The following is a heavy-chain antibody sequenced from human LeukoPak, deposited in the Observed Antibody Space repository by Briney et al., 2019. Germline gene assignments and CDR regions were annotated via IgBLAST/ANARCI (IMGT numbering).Heavy chain of an antibody. CDR1: GLTFSSHG. CDR3: ARGRGRTYPPGIY. D-gene: IGHD2-15*01. Sequence: GRSLRLSCAASGLTFSSHGMHWVRQAPGKGLEWVAVMWDDESNKYYADSVKGRFTISRDNSKNILYLQMNNLGAEDTAVYYCARGRGRTYPPGIYWGQGTLVTVSS. V-gene: IGHV3-33*01. CDR2: MWDDESNK. J-gene: IGHJ4*02.